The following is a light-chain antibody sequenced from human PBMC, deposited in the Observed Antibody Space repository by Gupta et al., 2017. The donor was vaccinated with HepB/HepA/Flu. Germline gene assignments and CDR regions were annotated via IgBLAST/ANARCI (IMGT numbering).Light chain of an antibody. CDR2: APS. J-gene: IGKJ4*01. Sequence: DIQMTQSPSSVSASVGDRVKITCRASQGVYTWLAWYQQKPGKAPTLLIYAPSTLQSGVPSRLSGSGSWTDFTLTISSLQPEDFATYSCQQANSFPLTFGGGTKVEMK. CDR1: QGVYTW. V-gene: IGKV1-12*01. CDR3: QQANSFPLT.